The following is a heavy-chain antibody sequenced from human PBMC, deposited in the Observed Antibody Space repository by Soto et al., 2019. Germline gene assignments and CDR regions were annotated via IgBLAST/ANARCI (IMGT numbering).Heavy chain of an antibody. Sequence: GVSVKVSCKASGGTFSSYAISWVRQAPGQGLEWMGGIIPIFGTANYAQKFQGRVTITADKSTSTAYMELSSLRSEDTAVYYCARTAEDFWSGYYYYYYGMDVWGQGTTVTVSS. J-gene: IGHJ6*02. CDR1: GGTFSSYA. CDR2: IIPIFGTA. CDR3: ARTAEDFWSGYYYYYYGMDV. V-gene: IGHV1-69*06. D-gene: IGHD3-3*01.